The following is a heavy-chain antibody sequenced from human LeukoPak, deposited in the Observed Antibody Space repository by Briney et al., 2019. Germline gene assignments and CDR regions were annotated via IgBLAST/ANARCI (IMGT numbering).Heavy chain of an antibody. CDR1: GYTFTNYG. D-gene: IGHD5-12*01. Sequence: ASVKVSCKASGYTFTNYGISWVRQAPGQGLEWMGWISVHNGNTNYAQKLQGRVTMTTDTSTSTAYTELSSLRSEDTAVYYCARDWSGYSGYDSSGDYWGQGTLVTVSS. CDR3: ARDWSGYSGYDSSGDY. V-gene: IGHV1-18*01. CDR2: ISVHNGNT. J-gene: IGHJ4*02.